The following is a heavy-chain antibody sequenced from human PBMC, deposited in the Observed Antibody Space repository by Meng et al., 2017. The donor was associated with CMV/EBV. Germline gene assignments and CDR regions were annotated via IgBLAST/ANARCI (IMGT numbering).Heavy chain of an antibody. Sequence: ASVKVSCKASGYTFTGYYMHWVRQAPGQGLEWMGWINPNSGGTNYAQKFQGRVTMTRDTSISTAYMELSRLRSDDTAVDYCAREVGELSNRAYYYYGMDVWGQGTTVTVSS. J-gene: IGHJ6*02. D-gene: IGHD3-10*01. V-gene: IGHV1-2*02. CDR2: INPNSGGT. CDR3: AREVGELSNRAYYYYGMDV. CDR1: GYTFTGYY.